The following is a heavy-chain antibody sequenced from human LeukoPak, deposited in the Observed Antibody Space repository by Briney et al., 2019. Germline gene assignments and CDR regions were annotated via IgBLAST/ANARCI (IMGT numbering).Heavy chain of an antibody. CDR1: GGSISSYF. CDR2: IYNSGST. V-gene: IGHV4-59*01. Sequence: SETLSLTCTGSGGSISSYFCSWIRQPPGKGLEWIGYIYNSGSTKYNPSPKSRVIISVDTSKNQFSLKLSSVTAADTAVYYCARGSYYYMDVWGKGTTVTVSS. J-gene: IGHJ6*03. CDR3: ARGSYYYMDV.